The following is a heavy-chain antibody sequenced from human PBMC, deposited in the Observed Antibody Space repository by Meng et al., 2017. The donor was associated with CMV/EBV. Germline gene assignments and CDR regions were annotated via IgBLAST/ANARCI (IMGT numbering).Heavy chain of an antibody. J-gene: IGHJ4*02. Sequence: SETLSLTCTVYGGSFSGYYWSWIRQPPGKGLEWIGEINHSGSTNYSPSLKSRLTISVDTSKKQFSLKLSSVTAADTAVYYCAGGSQGGYNSGWYDYWGQGTPVTVSS. CDR2: INHSGST. D-gene: IGHD6-19*01. V-gene: IGHV4-34*01. CDR1: GGSFSGYY. CDR3: AGGSQGGYNSGWYDY.